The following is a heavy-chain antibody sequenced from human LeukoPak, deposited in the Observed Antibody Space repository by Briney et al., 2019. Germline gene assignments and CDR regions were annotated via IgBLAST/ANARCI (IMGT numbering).Heavy chain of an antibody. J-gene: IGHJ4*02. CDR1: GFTFSDYY. V-gene: IGHV3-72*01. CDR3: ARVNSGGYYYFDY. CDR2: TRNKAESYTT. Sequence: PGGSLRLSCAASGFTFSDYYMDWVRQAPGKGLEWVGRTRNKAESYTTEYAASVQGRFTISRDDSKNSLFLQMISLKTEDTAVYYCARVNSGGYYYFDYWGQGTLVTVSS. D-gene: IGHD3-22*01.